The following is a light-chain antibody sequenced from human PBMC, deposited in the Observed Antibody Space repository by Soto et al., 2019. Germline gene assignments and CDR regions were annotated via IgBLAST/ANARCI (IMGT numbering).Light chain of an antibody. CDR3: QHYNSQHT. Sequence: DIQMTQSPSTLSASVGDRVTITCRASQSISSWLAWYQQKPGKAPKLLIYKASSLESEVPSRFSGSGTGTEFTLTISSLQPDDFATSSCQHYNSQHTFGEGTKLEIK. CDR1: QSISSW. V-gene: IGKV1-5*03. CDR2: KAS. J-gene: IGKJ2*01.